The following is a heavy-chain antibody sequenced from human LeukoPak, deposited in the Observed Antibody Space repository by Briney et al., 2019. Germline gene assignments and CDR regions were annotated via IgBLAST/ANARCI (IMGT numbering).Heavy chain of an antibody. J-gene: IGHJ4*02. CDR2: IYYSGDT. D-gene: IGHD2/OR15-2a*01. CDR1: GGSISSSSYY. V-gene: IGHV4-39*01. Sequence: SETLSLTCTVSGGSISSSSYYWGWIRQPPGKALEWIGTIYYSGDTYCNPSLKSRVTISVDTSKNQFSLKLSSVTAADTAVYYRARLETSRMNFDYWGQGTLVTVSS. CDR3: ARLETSRMNFDY.